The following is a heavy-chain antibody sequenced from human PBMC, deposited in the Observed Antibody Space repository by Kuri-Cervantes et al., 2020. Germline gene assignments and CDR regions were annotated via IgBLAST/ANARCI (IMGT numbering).Heavy chain of an antibody. V-gene: IGHV3-13*01. CDR1: GFTFSSYD. CDR3: AKYGGTGLKSVDAFDI. CDR2: IGTAGDT. D-gene: IGHD2-15*01. J-gene: IGHJ3*02. Sequence: GGSLRLSCAASGFTFSSYDMHWVRQATGKGLEWVSAIGTAGDTYYPGSVKGRFTISRENAKNSLYLQMNSLRAGDTAVYYCAKYGGTGLKSVDAFDIWGQGTMVTVSS.